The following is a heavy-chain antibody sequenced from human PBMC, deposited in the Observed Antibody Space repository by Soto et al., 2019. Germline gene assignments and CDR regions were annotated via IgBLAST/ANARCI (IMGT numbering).Heavy chain of an antibody. J-gene: IGHJ6*02. CDR2: IIPIFGTA. V-gene: IGHV1-69*01. D-gene: IGHD3-22*01. CDR3: ARGLHSSGYHQKDYYYYGMDV. Sequence: QVQLVQSGAEVKKPGSSVKVSCKASGGTFSSYAISWVRQAPGQGLEWMGGIIPIFGTANYAQKFQGRVTITADESTSTAYMELSSLRSEDTAVYYCARGLHSSGYHQKDYYYYGMDVWGQGTTVTVSS. CDR1: GGTFSSYA.